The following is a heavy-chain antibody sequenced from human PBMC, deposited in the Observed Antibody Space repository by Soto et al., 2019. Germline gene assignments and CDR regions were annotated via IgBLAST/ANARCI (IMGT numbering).Heavy chain of an antibody. V-gene: IGHV4-31*03. D-gene: IGHD2-15*01. CDR3: ARRYGGNFDY. CDR2: IYYSGST. J-gene: IGHJ4*02. CDR1: GGSISSGGYY. Sequence: LSETLSVTCTVSGGSISSGGYYWSWIRQHPGKGLEWIGYIYYSGSTYYNPSLKSRVTISVDTSKNQFSLKLSSVTAADTAAYYCARRYGGNFDYWGQGTLVTVSS.